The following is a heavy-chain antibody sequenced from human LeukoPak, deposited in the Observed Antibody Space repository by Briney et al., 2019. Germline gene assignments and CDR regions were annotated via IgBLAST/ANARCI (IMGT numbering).Heavy chain of an antibody. V-gene: IGHV1-69*01. D-gene: IGHD4-17*01. CDR3: ASRGTTVTSPNFDY. CDR2: IIPIFGTA. Sequence: VKVSCKASGGTFSSYAISWVRQAPGQGLEWMGGIIPIFGTANYAQKFQGRVTITADESTSTAYMELSSLRSEDTAVYYCASRGTTVTSPNFDYWGQGTLVTVSS. CDR1: GGTFSSYA. J-gene: IGHJ4*02.